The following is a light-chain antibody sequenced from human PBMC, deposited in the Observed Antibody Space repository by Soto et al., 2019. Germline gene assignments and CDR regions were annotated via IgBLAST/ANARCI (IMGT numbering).Light chain of an antibody. CDR3: QQYGSSPPIT. Sequence: TQSPGTLSLSPGERATLPCRASQSVSSSYLAWYQQKPGQAPRLLIYGASSRATGIPDRFSGSGSGTDFTLTISRLEPEDFAVYYCQQYGSSPPITFGQGTRLEI. V-gene: IGKV3-20*01. J-gene: IGKJ5*01. CDR2: GAS. CDR1: QSVSSSY.